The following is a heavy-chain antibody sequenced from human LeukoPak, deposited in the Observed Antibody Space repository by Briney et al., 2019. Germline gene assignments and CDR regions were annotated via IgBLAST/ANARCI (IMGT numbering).Heavy chain of an antibody. CDR1: GRSINSSSHY. J-gene: IGHJ4*02. Sequence: SETLSLTCTVSGRSINSSSHYWGWIRQPPGKGLEWIGSIYYSGSTYYNPSLKSRVTISVDTSKNQFSLKLNSVTAADTAVYYCVRQKITTSDYWGQGTLVTVPS. CDR2: IYYSGST. V-gene: IGHV4-39*01. D-gene: IGHD3-16*01. CDR3: VRQKITTSDY.